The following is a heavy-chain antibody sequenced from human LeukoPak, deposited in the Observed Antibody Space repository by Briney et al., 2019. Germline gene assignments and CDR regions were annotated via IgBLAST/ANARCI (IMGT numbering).Heavy chain of an antibody. CDR1: GYTFTGYD. J-gene: IGHJ6*03. V-gene: IGHV1-8*01. CDR2: MNPNSGNT. D-gene: IGHD6-19*01. Sequence: ASVKVSCKASGYTFTGYDINWVRQATGQGLEWMGWMNPNSGNTGYAQKFQGRVTMTRNTSISTAYMELSSLRSEDTAVYYCARAHSSGDDYYYYMDVWGKGTTVTISS. CDR3: ARAHSSGDDYYYYMDV.